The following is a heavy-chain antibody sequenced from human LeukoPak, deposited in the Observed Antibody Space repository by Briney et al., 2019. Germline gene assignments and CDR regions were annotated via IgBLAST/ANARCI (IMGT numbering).Heavy chain of an antibody. J-gene: IGHJ3*01. CDR3: ARNSGYKGDAFDL. Sequence: GGSLRLSCAASGFTFRNNGMHWVRQAPDKGLEWVAVIWHDGSYKYYTDSVKGRFTISRDNSKNTLYLEMHSLRADDTALYYCARNSGYKGDAFDLWGQGTMVTVSS. CDR2: IWHDGSYK. V-gene: IGHV3-33*01. D-gene: IGHD5-12*01. CDR1: GFTFRNNG.